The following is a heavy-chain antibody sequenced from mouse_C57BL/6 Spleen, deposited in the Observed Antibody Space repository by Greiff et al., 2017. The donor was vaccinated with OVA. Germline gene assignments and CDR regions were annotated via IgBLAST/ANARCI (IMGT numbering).Heavy chain of an antibody. CDR2: IYPRDGST. Sequence: VQLQESDAELVKPGASVKISCKVSGYTFTDHTIHWMKQRPEQGLEWIGYIYPRDGSTKYNEKFKGKATLTADKSSSTAYMQLNSLTSEDSAVYFCADYYGSSYGFAYWGQGTLVTVSA. CDR1: GYTFTDHT. CDR3: ADYYGSSYGFAY. V-gene: IGHV1-78*01. J-gene: IGHJ3*01. D-gene: IGHD1-1*01.